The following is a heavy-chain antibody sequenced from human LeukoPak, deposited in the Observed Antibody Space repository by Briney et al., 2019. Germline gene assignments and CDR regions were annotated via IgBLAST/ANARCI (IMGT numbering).Heavy chain of an antibody. CDR1: GGSISSSIW. Sequence: SETLSLTCTASGGSISSSIWWSWVHDPPGKGLEWIGEIYHSGSTNYNPSLQSRVSISVDRSKNQFSLNLTSVTAADTAVYYCARLDYGSGSSLDYWGRGTLVTVS. CDR3: ARLDYGSGSSLDY. J-gene: IGHJ4*02. V-gene: IGHV4-4*02. CDR2: IYHSGST. D-gene: IGHD3-16*01.